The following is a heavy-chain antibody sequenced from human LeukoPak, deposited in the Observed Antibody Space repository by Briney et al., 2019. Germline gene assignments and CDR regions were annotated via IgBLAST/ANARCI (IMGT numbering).Heavy chain of an antibody. CDR3: APSANEFYFDY. J-gene: IGHJ4*02. CDR1: GYTFTSYG. CDR2: ISAYNGNT. D-gene: IGHD5-12*01. Sequence: GASVKVSCKASGYTFTSYGISWVRQAPGQGLEWMGWISAYNGNTNYSQKFQGRVTLTRDTSISTAYMELTSLIYDDTAMYYCAPSANEFYFDYWGQGTMVTVSS. V-gene: IGHV1-18*01.